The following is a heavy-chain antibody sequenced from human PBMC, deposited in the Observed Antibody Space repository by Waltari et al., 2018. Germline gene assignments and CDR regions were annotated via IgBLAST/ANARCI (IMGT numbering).Heavy chain of an antibody. Sequence: QVQLQQWGAGLLQPSETLSLTCAVYGGSFSGSYCGWIRPPPGKGLEWVGEINHSGSTNYNPSLKSRGTISVDTSKNQFSLKLSSVTAADTAVYYCARAIPVVVIAWWFDPWGQGTLVTVSS. CDR3: ARAIPVVVIAWWFDP. V-gene: IGHV4-34*01. CDR2: INHSGST. J-gene: IGHJ5*02. CDR1: GGSFSGSY. D-gene: IGHD2-21*01.